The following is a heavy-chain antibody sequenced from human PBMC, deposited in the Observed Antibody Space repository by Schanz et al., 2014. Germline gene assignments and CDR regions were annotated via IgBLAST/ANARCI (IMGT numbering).Heavy chain of an antibody. CDR3: VKDDPADVVVMAANY. V-gene: IGHV3-23*04. J-gene: IGHJ4*01. Sequence: AQLVESGGGVVQPGRSLRLSCAASGFTFTTYAMTWVRQAPGKGLEWVSLVSASGGGPFYADSVKGRFTISRDNSRNTVYLQLSSLRAEDTAVYYCVKDDPADVVVMAANYWGQGAQVNVSS. CDR1: GFTFTTYA. CDR2: VSASGGGP. D-gene: IGHD2-15*01.